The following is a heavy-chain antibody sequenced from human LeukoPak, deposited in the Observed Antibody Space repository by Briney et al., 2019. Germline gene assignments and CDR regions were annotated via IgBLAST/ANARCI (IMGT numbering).Heavy chain of an antibody. J-gene: IGHJ4*02. Sequence: PSETLSLTCTVSGGSISSYYWSWIRQPPGKGLEWIAYISDIGSINYNPSLKSRVTISVDTSKNQFSLKLSSVTAADTAVYYCASYYGSGKSYIRGYFDYWGQGTLVTVSS. D-gene: IGHD3-10*01. V-gene: IGHV4-59*08. CDR1: GGSISSYY. CDR2: ISDIGSI. CDR3: ASYYGSGKSYIRGYFDY.